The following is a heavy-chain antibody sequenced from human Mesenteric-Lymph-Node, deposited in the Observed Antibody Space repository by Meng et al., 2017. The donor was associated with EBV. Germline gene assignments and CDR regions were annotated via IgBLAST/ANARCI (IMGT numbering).Heavy chain of an antibody. CDR1: GGYLNGYQ. CDR3: ARRWSLYFDY. V-gene: IGHV4-34*01. J-gene: IGHJ4*02. CDR2: IDHGGNT. Sequence: QVQLQQWGAGLLKPSXXLSLGCAVFGGYLNGYQWSWIRQSPGKGLEWIGEIDHGGNTNYSPSLKSRVTISIDTSKKQFSLKLSSVTAADTAVYYCARRWSLYFDYWGQGTLVTVSS. D-gene: IGHD2-8*01.